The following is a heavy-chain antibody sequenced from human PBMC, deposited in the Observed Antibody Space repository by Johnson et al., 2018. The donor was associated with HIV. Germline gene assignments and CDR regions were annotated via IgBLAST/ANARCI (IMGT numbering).Heavy chain of an antibody. V-gene: IGHV3-7*05. CDR3: ARDPGYSAFDI. CDR2: IKEDSSEK. Sequence: LRLSCAASGFIFNDYWMSWVRQSPGKGLEFVANIKEDSSEKSYVDSVRGRFTISRDNAKNSVVLQMNNLRAEDTAIYYCARDPGYSAFDIWGQGTVVTVSS. D-gene: IGHD1-1*01. J-gene: IGHJ3*02. CDR1: GFIFNDYW.